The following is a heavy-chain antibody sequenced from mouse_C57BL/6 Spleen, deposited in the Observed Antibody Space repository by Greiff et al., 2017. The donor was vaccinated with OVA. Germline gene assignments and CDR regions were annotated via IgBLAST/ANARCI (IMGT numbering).Heavy chain of an antibody. D-gene: IGHD1-1*01. J-gene: IGHJ4*01. V-gene: IGHV1-55*01. CDR2: IYPGSGST. CDR3: ARRTTVVGMDY. CDR1: GYTFTSYW. Sequence: QVQLQQSGAELVKPGASVKMSCKASGYTFTSYWITWVKQRPGQGLEWIGDIYPGSGSTNYNEKFKSKATLTVDTSSSTAYMQLSSLTSEDSAVYYCARRTTVVGMDYWGQGTSVTVSS.